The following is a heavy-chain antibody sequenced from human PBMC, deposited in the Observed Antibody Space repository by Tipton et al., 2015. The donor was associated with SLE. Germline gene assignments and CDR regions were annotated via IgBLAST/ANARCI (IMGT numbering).Heavy chain of an antibody. V-gene: IGHV4-4*02. J-gene: IGHJ4*02. Sequence: TLSLTCAVSGGPISSSNWWSWVRQPPGKGLEWIGEIYHSGSTNYNPSLKSRVTISVDKSKNQFSLKLSSVTAADTTVYYCASRLTRYSGYDYFDYWGQGTLVTVSS. D-gene: IGHD5-12*01. CDR3: ASRLTRYSGYDYFDY. CDR2: IYHSGST. CDR1: GGPISSSNW.